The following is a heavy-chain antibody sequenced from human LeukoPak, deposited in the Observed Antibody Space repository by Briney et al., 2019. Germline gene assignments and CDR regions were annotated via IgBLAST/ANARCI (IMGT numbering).Heavy chain of an antibody. CDR2: ISRDSIFI. CDR1: GFAFSTYT. D-gene: IGHD3-22*01. Sequence: PGGSLRLSCAASGFAFSTYTINWVRQRPGKGLEWVSSISRDSIFIYYADSLKGRFTISRDNAKKSLYLQMNSLRAEDTAVYYCARNYYDSSGYYFDYWGQGTLVTVSS. V-gene: IGHV3-21*01. J-gene: IGHJ4*02. CDR3: ARNYYDSSGYYFDY.